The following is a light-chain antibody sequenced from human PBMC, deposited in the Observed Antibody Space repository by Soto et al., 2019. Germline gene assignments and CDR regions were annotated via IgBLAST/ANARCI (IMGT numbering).Light chain of an antibody. CDR3: VERSYCPWT. CDR2: DTF. J-gene: IGKJ1*01. CDR1: QSVSSY. Sequence: EIVLTQSPDTLSLSPGERATLSCRASQSVSSYLAWYQQKPGQALRLLIYDTFKRATGIPARFSGSGSGTDFTLTISTLEPEDLAVYDGVERSYCPWTVGQGSEVEI. V-gene: IGKV3-11*01.